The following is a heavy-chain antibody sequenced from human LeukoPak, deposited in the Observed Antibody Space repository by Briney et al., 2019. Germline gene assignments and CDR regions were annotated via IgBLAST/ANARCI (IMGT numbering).Heavy chain of an antibody. D-gene: IGHD3-22*01. CDR3: ARDYYDSSGYSDFDY. CDR1: GYTFTSYD. CDR2: ISAYNGNT. J-gene: IGHJ4*02. Sequence: ASVKVSCKASGYTFTSYDISWVRQAPGQGLEWMGWISAYNGNTNYAQKLQGRVTMTTDTSTSTAYMELRSLRSDDTAVYYCARDYYDSSGYSDFDYWGQGTLVTVSS. V-gene: IGHV1-18*01.